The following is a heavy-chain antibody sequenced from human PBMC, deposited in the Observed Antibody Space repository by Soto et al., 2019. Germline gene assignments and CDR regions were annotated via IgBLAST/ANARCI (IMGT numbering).Heavy chain of an antibody. Sequence: GGSLRLSCVVSGFSFDLYWMSWVRQAPGTGLEWVANIKEDGSDTHYADSVKGRFTISRDNAKNSVYLQMNSLRVEDTALYYCARDKGEHCSSASCLGGSRFEYWGLGTQVTVSS. D-gene: IGHD2-2*01. CDR2: IKEDGSDT. V-gene: IGHV3-7*04. CDR3: ARDKGEHCSSASCLGGSRFEY. CDR1: GFSFDLYW. J-gene: IGHJ4*02.